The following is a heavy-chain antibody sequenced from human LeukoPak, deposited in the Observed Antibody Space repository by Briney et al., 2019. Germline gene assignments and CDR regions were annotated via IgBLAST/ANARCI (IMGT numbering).Heavy chain of an antibody. Sequence: QPGGSLRLSCAASGFTFSSYAMSWVRQAPGKGLEWVSVISGSGGRTYYADSVKGRFTISRDNSKNTLYLQMNSLRGEDTAVYYCVLSSSWYPGPDYWGQGTLVTVSS. V-gene: IGHV3-23*01. D-gene: IGHD6-13*01. J-gene: IGHJ4*02. CDR1: GFTFSSYA. CDR3: VLSSSWYPGPDY. CDR2: ISGSGGRT.